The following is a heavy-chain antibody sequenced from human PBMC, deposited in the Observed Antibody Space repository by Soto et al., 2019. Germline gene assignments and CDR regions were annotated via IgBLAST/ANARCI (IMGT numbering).Heavy chain of an antibody. Sequence: QVQLQEMGPGLVKPSQTLTITCTVYGASVNSAYWSWIRQLPGKGLEWMGNIYHTGRTFYNPSLKSRLAISIDTSTPLFSLKLRSVTASDTAVYYGARTDAYNSSFFDSWGQVTVVTVAS. CDR3: ARTDAYNSSFFDS. D-gene: IGHD6-6*01. V-gene: IGHV4-31*03. CDR2: IYHTGRT. J-gene: IGHJ4*02. CDR1: GASVNSAY.